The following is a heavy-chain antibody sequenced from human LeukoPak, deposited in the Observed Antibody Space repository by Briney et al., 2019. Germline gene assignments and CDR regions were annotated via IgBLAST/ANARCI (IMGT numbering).Heavy chain of an antibody. V-gene: IGHV4-30-4*01. CDR3: AREEGYYYDSSGYPP. J-gene: IGHJ5*02. CDR1: GVSISSGDYY. Sequence: SETLSLTCTVSGVSISSGDYYWSWLRQPPGKGLEWIGYIYYSGITYYNPSLKSRVTISVDTSKKQFSLKLSSVTAADTAVYYCAREEGYYYDSSGYPPWGQGTLVTVSS. CDR2: IYYSGIT. D-gene: IGHD3-22*01.